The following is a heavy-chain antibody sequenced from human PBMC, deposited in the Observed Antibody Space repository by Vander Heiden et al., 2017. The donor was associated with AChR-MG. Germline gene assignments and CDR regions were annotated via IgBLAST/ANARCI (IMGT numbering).Heavy chain of an antibody. V-gene: IGHV1-69*01. CDR3: ARSIYYYDSSGEYWYFDL. CDR1: GGTFSSYA. CDR2: IIPIVGTA. J-gene: IGHJ2*01. D-gene: IGHD3-22*01. Sequence: QVQLVQSGAEVKKPGSSVKVSCKASGGTFSSYAISWVRQAPGQGLEWMGGIIPIVGTANYAQKFQGRVTITADESTSTAYMELSSLRSEDTAVYYCARSIYYYDSSGEYWYFDLWGRGTLVTVSS.